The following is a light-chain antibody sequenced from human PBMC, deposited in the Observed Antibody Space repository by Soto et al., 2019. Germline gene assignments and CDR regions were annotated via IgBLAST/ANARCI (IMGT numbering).Light chain of an antibody. CDR3: MQALQPPLT. Sequence: DIVMTQSPLSLSVTPGQPASISCRSSQSLLHSNGYNYLDWYLQKPGQSPQVLINLGSNRASGVPDRFSASGSGTEFTLIISRVEAADAGVYYCMQALQPPLTFGQGTKVEIK. CDR2: LGS. CDR1: QSLLHSNGYNY. V-gene: IGKV2-28*01. J-gene: IGKJ1*01.